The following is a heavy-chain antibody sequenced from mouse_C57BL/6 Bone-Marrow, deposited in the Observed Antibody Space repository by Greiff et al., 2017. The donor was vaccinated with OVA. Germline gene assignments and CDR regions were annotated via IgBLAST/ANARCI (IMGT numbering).Heavy chain of an antibody. CDR3: ASGTTVVGDY. CDR1: GYTFTSHW. Sequence: QVQLQQPGAELVKPGALVKLSCKASGYTFTSHWMHLVKQRPGQGLEWIGMIHPNSGSTNYNEKFKSKATLTVDKSSSTAYMQLSSLTSEDSAVYYCASGTTVVGDYWGQGTTLTVSS. V-gene: IGHV1-64*01. J-gene: IGHJ2*01. D-gene: IGHD1-1*01. CDR2: IHPNSGST.